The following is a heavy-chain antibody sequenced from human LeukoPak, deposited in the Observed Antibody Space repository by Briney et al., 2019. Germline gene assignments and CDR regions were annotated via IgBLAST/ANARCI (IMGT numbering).Heavy chain of an antibody. D-gene: IGHD6-13*01. CDR3: AKDRLDGAAAEY. CDR2: ISTSGAGT. J-gene: IGHJ4*02. CDR1: GFSFSNYV. Sequence: KTGGSLRLSCAPSGFSFSNYVMRWVRQTPGKGLEWVSVISTSGAGTYYAESVKGRFNISRDNSKNTVYLQMNSLRAEDTAVYHCAKDRLDGAAAEYWGQGTLVTVSS. V-gene: IGHV3-23*01.